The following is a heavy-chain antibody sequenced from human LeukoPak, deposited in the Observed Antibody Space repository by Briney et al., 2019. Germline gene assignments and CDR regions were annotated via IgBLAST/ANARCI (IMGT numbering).Heavy chain of an antibody. CDR1: GFTFSDHY. J-gene: IGHJ6*03. V-gene: IGHV3-72*01. D-gene: IGHD2-8*01. Sequence: GGSLRLSCAASGFTFSDHYMDWVRQAPGKGLEWVGRTRNKANSYTTEYAASVKGRFTISRDDSKNSLYLQMNSLKTEDTAVYYCARDILYEGYYMDVWGKGTTVTVSS. CDR2: TRNKANSYTT. CDR3: ARDILYEGYYMDV.